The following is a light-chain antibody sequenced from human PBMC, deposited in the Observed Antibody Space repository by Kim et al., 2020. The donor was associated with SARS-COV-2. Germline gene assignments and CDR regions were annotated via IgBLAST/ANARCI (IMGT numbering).Light chain of an antibody. J-gene: IGLJ2*01. CDR2: QDS. CDR3: QAWDSSTASLV. CDR1: KLGDKY. Sequence: SYELTQPPSVSVSPGQTASITCSGDKLGDKYACWYQQKPGQSPVLVIYQDSKRPSGIPERFSGSNSGNTATLTISGTQAMDEADYYSQAWDSSTASLVFG. V-gene: IGLV3-1*01.